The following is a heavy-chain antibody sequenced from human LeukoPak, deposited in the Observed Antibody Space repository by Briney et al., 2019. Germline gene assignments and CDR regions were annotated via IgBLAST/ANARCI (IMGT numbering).Heavy chain of an antibody. CDR3: AREGRYSAAGTPGAFDI. CDR2: IYYSGST. Sequence: SQTLSLTCTDSGGSISSGDYYWSWIRQPPGKGLEWIGYIYYSGSTYYNPSLKSRVTISVDTSKNQFSLKLSSVTAADTAVYYCAREGRYSAAGTPGAFDIWGQGTMVTVSS. V-gene: IGHV4-30-4*01. CDR1: GGSISSGDYY. J-gene: IGHJ3*02. D-gene: IGHD6-13*01.